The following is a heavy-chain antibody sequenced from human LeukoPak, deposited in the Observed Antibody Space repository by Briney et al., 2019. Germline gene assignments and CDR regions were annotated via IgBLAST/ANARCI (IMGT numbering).Heavy chain of an antibody. V-gene: IGHV4-34*01. CDR3: ASTPPYNYDTSGYYSEYFQH. CDR2: ISHSGST. J-gene: IGHJ1*01. CDR1: GGSFRGYY. Sequence: SETLSLTCAVYGGSFRGYYWSWVRQPPGKGLEWIGEISHSGSTNYNPSLKSRVTISVDTSKSQFSLKLNSVTPEDTAVYYCASTPPYNYDTSGYYSEYFQHWGQGTLVTVSS. D-gene: IGHD3-22*01.